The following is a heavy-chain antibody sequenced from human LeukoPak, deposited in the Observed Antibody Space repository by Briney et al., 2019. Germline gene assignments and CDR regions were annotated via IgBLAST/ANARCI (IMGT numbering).Heavy chain of an antibody. V-gene: IGHV4-34*01. CDR2: INHSGST. CDR3: ARGQYSYGYPYYFDY. CDR1: GGSFSGYY. J-gene: IGHJ4*02. D-gene: IGHD5-18*01. Sequence: PSETLSLTCAVYGGSFSGYYWSWIRQPPGKGLEWIGEINHSGSTNYNPSLKSRVTISVDTSKNQFSLKLSSVTAADTAVYYCARGQYSYGYPYYFDYWGQGTLVTVSS.